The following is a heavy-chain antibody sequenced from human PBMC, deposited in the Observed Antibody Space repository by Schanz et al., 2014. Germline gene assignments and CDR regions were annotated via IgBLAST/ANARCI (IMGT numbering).Heavy chain of an antibody. J-gene: IGHJ4*02. CDR1: GFTVSSDH. CDR3: ARDGNYYGSRNYYKTPYYFDY. Sequence: EVQLVESGGGFVQPGGSLGLSCVVSGFTVSSDHMSWVRQAPGKGLEWVSTIYASDATYYADSVKRRFTISRDISKNTLHLQVTSLRAEDTAIYYCARDGNYYGSRNYYKTPYYFDYWGQGTLVTVSS. CDR2: IYASDAT. V-gene: IGHV3-66*01. D-gene: IGHD3-10*01.